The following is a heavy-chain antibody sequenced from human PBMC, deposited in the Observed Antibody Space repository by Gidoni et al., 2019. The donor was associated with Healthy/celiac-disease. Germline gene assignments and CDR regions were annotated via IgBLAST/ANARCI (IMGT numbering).Heavy chain of an antibody. CDR3: ARVISDQIVVVIPSAFDI. CDR2: IYYSGST. CDR1: GGSISSYY. J-gene: IGHJ3*02. V-gene: IGHV4-59*01. D-gene: IGHD3-22*01. Sequence: QVQLQESGPGLVKPSETLSLTCTVSGGSISSYYWSWIRQPPGKGLEWIGYIYYSGSTNYNPSLKSRVTISVDTSKNQFSLKLSSVTAADTAVYYCARVISDQIVVVIPSAFDIWGQGTMVTVSS.